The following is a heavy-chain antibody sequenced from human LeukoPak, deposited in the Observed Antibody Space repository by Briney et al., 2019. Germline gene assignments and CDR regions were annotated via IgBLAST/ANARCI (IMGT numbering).Heavy chain of an antibody. CDR3: ARDPRITMVRGVRRWLGWFDP. J-gene: IGHJ5*02. D-gene: IGHD3-10*01. CDR2: IIIIISYI. V-gene: IGHV3-21*01. CDR1: GFTFSSYS. Sequence: GGSLRLSCAASGFTFSSYSMNWVRQAPGKGLGWVSSIIIIISYIYYADSVKGRFTISRDNAKNSLYLQMNSLRAEDTAVYYCARDPRITMVRGVRRWLGWFDPWGQGTLVTVSS.